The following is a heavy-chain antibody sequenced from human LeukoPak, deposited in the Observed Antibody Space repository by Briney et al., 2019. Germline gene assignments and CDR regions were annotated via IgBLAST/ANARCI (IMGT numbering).Heavy chain of an antibody. D-gene: IGHD2-2*01. CDR1: GFTLSNYW. CDR2: ISRDGSST. J-gene: IGHJ3*02. CDR3: VRDCSDAGCYASAFDI. V-gene: IGHV3-74*01. Sequence: GGSLRLSCAASGFTLSNYWMHWVRQGPGEGLMWVSRISRDGSSTTYADSVKGRFTISRDNTKNTLYLQMISLRAEDTAVYYCVRDCSDAGCYASAFDIWGRGTMVTVSS.